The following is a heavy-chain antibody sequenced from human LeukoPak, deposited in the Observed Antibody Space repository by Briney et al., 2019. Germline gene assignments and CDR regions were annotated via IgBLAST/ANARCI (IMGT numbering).Heavy chain of an antibody. D-gene: IGHD5-24*01. Sequence: GGSLRLSCAASGFTFTNYGMHWVRQAPGKELEWVAVIWYDGSKKYYADSVKGRFTISRDNSKNTVYMQMNPMRVEDTAVYYCVKDDGRVKGHIDYWGQGTPVTVS. J-gene: IGHJ4*02. CDR3: VKDDGRVKGHIDY. CDR2: IWYDGSKK. V-gene: IGHV3-33*06. CDR1: GFTFTNYG.